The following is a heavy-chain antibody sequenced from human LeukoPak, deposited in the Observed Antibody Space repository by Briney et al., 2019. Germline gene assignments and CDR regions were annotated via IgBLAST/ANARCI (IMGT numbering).Heavy chain of an antibody. Sequence: GGSLRLSCAASGFTFSSYEMNWVRQAPGKGLEWVSYISSSGSTIYYADSVKGRFTISRDNVKNSLYLQMNSLRAEDTAVYYCARAARIDAFDIWGQGTMVTVSS. V-gene: IGHV3-48*03. J-gene: IGHJ3*02. CDR1: GFTFSSYE. D-gene: IGHD6-6*01. CDR3: ARAARIDAFDI. CDR2: ISSSGSTI.